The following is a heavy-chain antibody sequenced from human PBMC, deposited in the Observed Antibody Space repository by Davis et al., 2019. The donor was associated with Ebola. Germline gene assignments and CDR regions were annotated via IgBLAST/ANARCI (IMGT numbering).Heavy chain of an antibody. CDR2: MSPSTGNT. CDR1: GYTFTSYD. Sequence: MPGGSLRLSCKASGYTFTSYDMSWVRQAPGQGLEWMGWMSPSTGNTGYAQKFQGRVTMTRNISISTAYMELSSLRSDDTAVYYCARGQIGYSGRFRFDSWGQGTLVTVSS. V-gene: IGHV1-8*01. J-gene: IGHJ4*02. D-gene: IGHD5-12*01. CDR3: ARGQIGYSGRFRFDS.